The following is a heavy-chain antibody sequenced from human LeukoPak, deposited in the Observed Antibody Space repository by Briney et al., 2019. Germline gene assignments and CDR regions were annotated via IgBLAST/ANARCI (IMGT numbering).Heavy chain of an antibody. J-gene: IGHJ5*02. CDR1: GGTFSSYA. CDR2: IIPIFGTA. D-gene: IGHD2-2*01. V-gene: IGHV1-69*13. CDR3: ARGSPKIGYCSSTSCYAGWFDP. Sequence: ASVKVSCKASGGTFSSYAISWVRQAPGEGPEWMGGIIPIFGTANYAQKFQGRVTITADESTSTAYMELSSLRSEDTAVYYCARGSPKIGYCSSTSCYAGWFDPWGQGTLVTVSS.